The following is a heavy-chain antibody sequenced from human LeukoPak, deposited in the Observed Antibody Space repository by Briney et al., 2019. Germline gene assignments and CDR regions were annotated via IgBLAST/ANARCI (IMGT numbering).Heavy chain of an antibody. Sequence: GGSLRLSCAASGFTFSSYAMSWVRQAPGKGLEWVSAISGSGGSTYYADSVKGRFTISRDNSKNTLYLQMNSLRAEDTAVYYCAKVVVVPAATTKTYYFDFWGQGTLVTVSS. V-gene: IGHV3-23*01. CDR3: AKVVVVPAATTKTYYFDF. D-gene: IGHD2-2*01. CDR2: ISGSGGST. CDR1: GFTFSSYA. J-gene: IGHJ4*02.